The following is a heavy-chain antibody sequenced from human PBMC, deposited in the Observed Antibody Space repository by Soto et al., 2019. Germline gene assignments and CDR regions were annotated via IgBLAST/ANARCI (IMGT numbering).Heavy chain of an antibody. J-gene: IGHJ6*02. D-gene: IGHD2-2*01. CDR1: GFTLSSYA. Sequence: LRLSCAASGFTLSSYAMHWVRQAPGTGLEWVAVISYDGSNKYYADSVKGRFTIPRDNSKNTLYLQMNSLRAEDTAVYYCARDFATSSFLYGMDVWGRGTTVTVSS. V-gene: IGHV3-30-3*01. CDR2: ISYDGSNK. CDR3: ARDFATSSFLYGMDV.